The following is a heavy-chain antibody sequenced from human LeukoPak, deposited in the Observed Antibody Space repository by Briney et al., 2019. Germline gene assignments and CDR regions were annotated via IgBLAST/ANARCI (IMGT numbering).Heavy chain of an antibody. V-gene: IGHV3-7*01. CDR1: GFSFSTYW. D-gene: IGHD6-13*01. CDR2: IDQGGSVR. J-gene: IGHJ4*02. CDR3: ARDPESSSFDI. Sequence: GGSLRLSCAASGFSFSTYWMSGVRQPPEKGLEFVANIDQGGSVRNYMDSSKGRCTISRDNAKKSLYLEINSLRADDTAVYYCARDPESSSFDIWGRGALVTVSS.